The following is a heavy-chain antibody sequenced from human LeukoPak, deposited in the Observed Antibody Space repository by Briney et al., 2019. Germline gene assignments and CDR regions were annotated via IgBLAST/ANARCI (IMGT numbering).Heavy chain of an antibody. V-gene: IGHV1-69*05. CDR1: GGTFSSYA. CDR2: IIPIFGTA. J-gene: IGHJ4*02. CDR3: ARSHPQRQFHFDY. Sequence: SVKVSCKASGGTFSSYAISWVRQAPGQGLEWMGGIIPIFGTANYAQKFQGRVTITTDESTSTAYMELSSLRSEDTAVYYCARSHPQRQFHFDYSGQGTLVTVSS. D-gene: IGHD1-1*01.